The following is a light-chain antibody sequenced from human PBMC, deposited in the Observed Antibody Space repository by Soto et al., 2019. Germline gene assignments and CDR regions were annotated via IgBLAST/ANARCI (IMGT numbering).Light chain of an antibody. V-gene: IGLV2-14*01. J-gene: IGLJ1*01. CDR3: CSGARSSSYV. Sequence: QSALTQPASVSGSPGQSITISCAGSSSDVGGYKYVSWYQQLPGNAPKLIIFEVTIRPSGVSNRFSGSKSGNTASLTISGLPAGDEADYYCCSGARSSSYVCGRGTKVTVL. CDR2: EVT. CDR1: SSDVGGYKY.